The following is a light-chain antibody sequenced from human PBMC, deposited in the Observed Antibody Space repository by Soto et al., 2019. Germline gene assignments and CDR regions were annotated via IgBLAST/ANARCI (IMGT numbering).Light chain of an antibody. CDR2: GAS. V-gene: IGKV3-20*01. J-gene: IGKJ1*01. CDR1: QSVSSSY. Sequence: EIVLTQSPGTLSLSPGERATLSCSASQSVSSSYLAWYQQKPGQAPRLLIYGASSRATGIPDRFSGSGSGTDFTLTISRLEPEDFAVYYCRQYGSSPWTFGQGTKV. CDR3: RQYGSSPWT.